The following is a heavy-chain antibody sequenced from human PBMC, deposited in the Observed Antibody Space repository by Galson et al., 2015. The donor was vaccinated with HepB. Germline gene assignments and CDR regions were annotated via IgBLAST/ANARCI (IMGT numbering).Heavy chain of an antibody. CDR2: FDPEDGET. V-gene: IGHV1-24*01. J-gene: IGHJ4*02. Sequence: SVKVSCKVSGYTLTELSMHWVRQAPGKGLEWMGGFDPEDGETLYAQKFQGRVTMTEDTSTDTAYMELSSLRSEDTAVYYCASCQDYYDSSGYYEFDYWGQGTLVTVSS. CDR1: GYTLTELS. D-gene: IGHD3-22*01. CDR3: ASCQDYYDSSGYYEFDY.